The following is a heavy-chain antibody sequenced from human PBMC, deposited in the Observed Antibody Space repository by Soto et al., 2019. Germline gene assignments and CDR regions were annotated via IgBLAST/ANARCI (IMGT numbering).Heavy chain of an antibody. J-gene: IGHJ4*02. CDR3: ARDLGQQLFDY. Sequence: QVQLVQSGAEVKKPGASVKVSCKASGYTFTSYGISWVRQAPGQGPEWMGWISAYNGNTKYAQKLQGRVTMTTDTSTSTAXXXLRSLRSDDTAVYYCARDLGQQLFDYWGQGTLVTVSS. D-gene: IGHD6-13*01. CDR1: GYTFTSYG. V-gene: IGHV1-18*01. CDR2: ISAYNGNT.